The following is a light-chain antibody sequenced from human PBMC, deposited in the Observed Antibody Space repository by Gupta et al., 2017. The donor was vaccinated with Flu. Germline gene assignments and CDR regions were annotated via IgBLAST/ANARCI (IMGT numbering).Light chain of an antibody. J-gene: IGKJ1*01. V-gene: IGKV1-39*01. Sequence: SSLSASVGDRVTITCRASQNINIFLNWFQQKPGKAPNLLIYATSRLQSGVPSRFSGSGSGTDFTLTITSLQPEDFATYFCQQTYGTPPWTFGQGTKVEIK. CDR3: QQTYGTPPWT. CDR2: ATS. CDR1: QNINIF.